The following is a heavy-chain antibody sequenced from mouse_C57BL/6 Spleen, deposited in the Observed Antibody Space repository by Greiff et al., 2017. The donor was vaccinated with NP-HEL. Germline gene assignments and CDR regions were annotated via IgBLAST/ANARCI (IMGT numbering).Heavy chain of an antibody. J-gene: IGHJ2*01. CDR1: GYTFTSYG. CDR2: IYPRSGNT. CDR3: AKNYYGSSGGYFDY. D-gene: IGHD1-1*01. V-gene: IGHV1-81*01. Sequence: VQLQQSGAELARPGASVKLSCKASGYTFTSYGISWVKQRTGQGLEWIGEIYPRSGNTYYNEKFKGKATLTADNSSSTAYMELRSLTSEDSAVYFCAKNYYGSSGGYFDYWGQGTTLTVSS.